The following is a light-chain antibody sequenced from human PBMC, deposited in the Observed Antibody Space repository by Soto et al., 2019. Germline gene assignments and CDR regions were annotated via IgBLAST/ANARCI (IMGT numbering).Light chain of an antibody. CDR1: SSDIGASNS. Sequence: QSALTQPPSASGSPGQSVTISCAGSSSDIGASNSVSWYQQHPGKAPKLLISEVTKRPSGVPDRFSGSKSGNTASLTVSGLRADDEADYYCGSKAGSNKHVVFGGGTKVTVL. V-gene: IGLV2-8*01. J-gene: IGLJ2*01. CDR3: GSKAGSNKHVV. CDR2: EVT.